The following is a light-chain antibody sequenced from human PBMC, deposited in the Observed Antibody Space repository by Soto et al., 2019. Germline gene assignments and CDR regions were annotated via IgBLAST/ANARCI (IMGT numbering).Light chain of an antibody. J-gene: IGLJ1*01. CDR3: AAWDDSLSGLYV. CDR1: SSSIGSNY. Sequence: QAVVTQPPSASGTPGQRVTISCSGSSSSIGSNYVYWYQQLPGTAPKLLIYRNNQRPSGVPDRFSGSKSGTSASLAISGLRSEDEADYYCAAWDDSLSGLYVFGTGTKLTVL. V-gene: IGLV1-47*01. CDR2: RNN.